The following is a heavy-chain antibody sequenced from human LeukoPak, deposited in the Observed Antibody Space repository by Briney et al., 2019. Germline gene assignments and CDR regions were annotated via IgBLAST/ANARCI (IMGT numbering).Heavy chain of an antibody. CDR3: ASSAELGYCSSTSCYAVGFDY. J-gene: IGHJ4*02. D-gene: IGHD2-2*01. V-gene: IGHV1-8*01. CDR1: GYTFSSYD. CDR2: MNPNSGNT. Sequence: VASVKVSCKASGYTFSSYDINWVRQATGQGLEWMGWMNPNSGNTGYAQKFQGRVTITTDESTSTAYMELSSLRSEDTAVYYCASSAELGYCSSTSCYAVGFDYWGQGTLVTVSS.